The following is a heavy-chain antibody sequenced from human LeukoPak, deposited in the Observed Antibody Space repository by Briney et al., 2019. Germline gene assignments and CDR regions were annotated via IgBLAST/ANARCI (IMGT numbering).Heavy chain of an antibody. CDR3: ARDWRYSSSSQYYFGMDV. J-gene: IGHJ6*02. CDR1: GFTFSSYW. D-gene: IGHD6-6*01. V-gene: IGHV3-21*01. Sequence: PGGSLRLSCAASGFTFSSYWMNWLRQAPGKGLEWVSSISSNTKYIYYADSVKGRFTISRDNANNSLYLQMNSLRAEDTAVYYCARDWRYSSSSQYYFGMDVWGQGTTVTVSS. CDR2: ISSNTKYI.